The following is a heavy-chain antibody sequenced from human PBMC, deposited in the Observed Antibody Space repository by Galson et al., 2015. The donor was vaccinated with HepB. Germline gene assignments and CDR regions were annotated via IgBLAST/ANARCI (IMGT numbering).Heavy chain of an antibody. CDR1: GYTLTELS. V-gene: IGHV1-24*01. CDR2: FDPEDGET. Sequence: SVKVSCKVSGYTLTELSMHWVRQAPGKGLEWMGGFDPEDGETIYAQKFQGRVTMTEDTSTDTAYMELSSLRSEDTAVYYCATGEGRTYCSGGSCYSLAEYFQHWGQGTLVTVSS. J-gene: IGHJ1*01. D-gene: IGHD2-15*01. CDR3: ATGEGRTYCSGGSCYSLAEYFQH.